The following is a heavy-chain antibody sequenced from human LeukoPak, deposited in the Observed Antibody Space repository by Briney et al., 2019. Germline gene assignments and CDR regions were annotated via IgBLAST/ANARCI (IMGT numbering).Heavy chain of an antibody. CDR1: GFTVSSNF. D-gene: IGHD3-10*01. J-gene: IGHJ4*02. CDR2: IYSGGST. CDR3: ARGGDSLHY. Sequence: GGSLRLSCAASGFTVSSNFMTWVRQAPGKGLEWVSVIYSGGSTYYADSVKDRFTMSRDNSKNMLYLQMNSLRAEDTAVYYCARGGDSLHYWGQGTLVTVSS. V-gene: IGHV3-66*01.